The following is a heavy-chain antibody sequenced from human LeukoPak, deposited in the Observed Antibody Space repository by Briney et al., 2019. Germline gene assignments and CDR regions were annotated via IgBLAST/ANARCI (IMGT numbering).Heavy chain of an antibody. J-gene: IGHJ3*02. CDR1: GFTFSNYV. CDR3: ARDLWAYFYGSANAFDI. D-gene: IGHD3-10*01. Sequence: GGSLRLSCAAPGFTFSNYVMTWVRQAPGKGLEWVSTIDSGSINTFYADSVKGRFTISRDNSKNTLYLQMNSLRAEDTALYFCARDLWAYFYGSANAFDIWGQGTMVTVSS. V-gene: IGHV3-23*01. CDR2: IDSGSINT.